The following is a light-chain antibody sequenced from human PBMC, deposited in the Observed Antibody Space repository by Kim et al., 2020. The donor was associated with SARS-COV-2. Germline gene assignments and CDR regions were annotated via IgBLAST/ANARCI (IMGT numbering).Light chain of an antibody. J-gene: IGLJ1*01. CDR1: TLPEKQ. CDR2: KDN. V-gene: IGLV3-25*03. CDR3: QSADGSGTYV. Sequence: SYELTQPPSVSVSPGQTARITCSGDTLPEKQTYWYQQKSGQAPLLVIYKDNERPSGIPERFSGSSSGTTVTLTISGVQAEDDADYYCQSADGSGTYVFGTGTKVTVL.